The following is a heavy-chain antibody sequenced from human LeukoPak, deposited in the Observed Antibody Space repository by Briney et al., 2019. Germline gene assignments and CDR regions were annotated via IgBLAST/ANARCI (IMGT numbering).Heavy chain of an antibody. D-gene: IGHD6-13*01. CDR3: ARGSRQHDRRSSTDPFHY. J-gene: IGHJ4*02. V-gene: IGHV3-7*01. CDR2: IKQDGSEK. Sequence: SGGSLRLSCAASGFTFSSYAMSWVRQAPGKGLEWVANIKQDGSEKYYVDSVKGRFTISRDNAKNSLYLQMNSLRAEDTAVYYCARGSRQHDRRSSTDPFHYWRQGTLVTVSS. CDR1: GFTFSSYA.